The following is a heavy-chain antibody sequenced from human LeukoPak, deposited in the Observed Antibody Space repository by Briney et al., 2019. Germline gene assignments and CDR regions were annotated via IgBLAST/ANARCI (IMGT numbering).Heavy chain of an antibody. CDR2: ISAYNGNT. CDR1: GYTFTSNG. V-gene: IGHV1-18*01. D-gene: IGHD2-15*01. CDR3: ARVDPLAATFPTFPPPFWFYYYYYMDV. Sequence: ASVKVSCKASGYTFTSNGISWVRQAPGQGLEWMGWISAYNGNTNYAQKLQGRVTTTTDTSTSTAYMELRSLRSDDTAVYYCARVDPLAATFPTFPPPFWFYYYYYMDVWGKGTTVTVSS. J-gene: IGHJ6*03.